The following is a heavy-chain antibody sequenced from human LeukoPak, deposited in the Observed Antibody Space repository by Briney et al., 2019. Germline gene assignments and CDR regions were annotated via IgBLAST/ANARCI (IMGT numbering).Heavy chain of an antibody. CDR2: IKPDGSAQ. D-gene: IGHD3-22*01. CDR1: GFTFSNSW. Sequence: GGSLRLSCAASGFTFSNSWMSWVRQAPGKGQEWVATIKPDGSAQYYVDSVKGRFTISRDNAENSLFLQINSLRAEDTAVYYCANGGTYSSGPWGQGTLVTVSS. CDR3: ANGGTYSSGP. V-gene: IGHV3-7*01. J-gene: IGHJ5*02.